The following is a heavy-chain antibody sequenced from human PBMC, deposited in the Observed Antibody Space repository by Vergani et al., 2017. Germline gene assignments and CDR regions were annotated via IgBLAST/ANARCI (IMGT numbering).Heavy chain of an antibody. CDR1: GGTFSSYA. Sequence: QVQLVQSGAEVKKPGSSVKVSCKASGGTFSSYAISWVRQAPGQGLEWMGGFDPEDGETIYAQKFQGRVTMTEDTSTDTAYMELSSLRSEDTAVYYCATWPGGKLRYFDWLNIWGQGTLVTVSS. J-gene: IGHJ5*02. CDR3: ATWPGGKLRYFDWLNI. V-gene: IGHV1-24*01. CDR2: FDPEDGET. D-gene: IGHD3-9*01.